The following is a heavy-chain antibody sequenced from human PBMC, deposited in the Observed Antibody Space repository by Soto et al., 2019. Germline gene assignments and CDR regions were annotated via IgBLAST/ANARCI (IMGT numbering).Heavy chain of an antibody. CDR1: GGSISSPSYN. CDR2: IFYSGTT. J-gene: IGHJ4*02. D-gene: IGHD2-8*02. V-gene: IGHV4-39*01. Sequence: QLRESGPGLLKPSETLSLTCTVSGGSISSPSYNWGWVRQPPGKGPEWIGTIFYSGTTQYNPSLRSRLAMSVYTSKSQVSLTLTSVTAADTAVYYCTTLASGHFDSWGQGAQVTVSS. CDR3: TTLASGHFDS.